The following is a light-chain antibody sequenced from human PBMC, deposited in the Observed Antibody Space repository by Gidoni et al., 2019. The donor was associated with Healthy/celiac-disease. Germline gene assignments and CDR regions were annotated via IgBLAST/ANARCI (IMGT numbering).Light chain of an antibody. J-gene: IGKJ1*01. Sequence: EILMTQSPATLSVSPGERATLSCRASQSVSSNLAWYQQKPGQAPRLLIYGASTRATGIPARFSGSGSGTEFTLTISSLQSEDFAVYYCQQYNNWPRTFXQXTKVXIK. CDR2: GAS. CDR3: QQYNNWPRT. V-gene: IGKV3-15*01. CDR1: QSVSSN.